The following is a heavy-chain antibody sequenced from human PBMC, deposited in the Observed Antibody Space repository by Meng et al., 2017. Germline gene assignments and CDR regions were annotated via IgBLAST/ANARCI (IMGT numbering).Heavy chain of an antibody. Sequence: SVKVSCKASGGTFSSYAISWVRQAPGQGLEWMGGSIPIFGTANYAQKFQGRVTITADESTSTVYMELSSLRSEDAAVCYGARFIAAAGENWLDPWGQGTLVTVSS. V-gene: IGHV1-69*13. D-gene: IGHD6-13*01. J-gene: IGHJ5*02. CDR2: SIPIFGTA. CDR1: GGTFSSYA. CDR3: ARFIAAAGENWLDP.